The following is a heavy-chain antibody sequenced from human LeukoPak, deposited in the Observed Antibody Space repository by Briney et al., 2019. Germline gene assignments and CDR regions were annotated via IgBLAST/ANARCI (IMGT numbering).Heavy chain of an antibody. Sequence: SGTLSLTCAVSGGSISSSNWWSWVRQPPGKGLEWIGEIYHSGSTNYNPSLKSRDTISVDKSKNQFSLKLSSVTAADTAVYYCARLGLGYCSGGSCYSVDYWGQGTLVTVSS. CDR3: ARLGLGYCSGGSCYSVDY. CDR1: GGSISSSNW. CDR2: IYHSGST. D-gene: IGHD2-15*01. V-gene: IGHV4-4*02. J-gene: IGHJ4*02.